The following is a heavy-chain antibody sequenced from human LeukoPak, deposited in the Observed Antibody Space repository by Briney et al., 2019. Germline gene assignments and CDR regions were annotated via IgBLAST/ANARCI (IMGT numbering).Heavy chain of an antibody. CDR1: GGSFSGYY. J-gene: IGHJ4*02. D-gene: IGHD2-15*01. CDR2: INHSGST. V-gene: IGHV4-34*01. CDR3: ARGDNEGYCSGGNCYSRPDY. Sequence: SETLSLTCAVYGGSFSGYYWSWIRQPPGKGLEWTGKINHSGSTNYNPSLKSRVTISVDTSKNQFSLKLSSVTAADTAVYYCARGDNEGYCSGGNCYSRPDYWGQGTLLTVSS.